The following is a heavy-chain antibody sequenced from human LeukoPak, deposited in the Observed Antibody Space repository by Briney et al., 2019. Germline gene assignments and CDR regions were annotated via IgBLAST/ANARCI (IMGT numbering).Heavy chain of an antibody. CDR3: ARNSSHYYYYYYMDV. V-gene: IGHV4-34*01. Sequence: SETLSLTCAVYGGSFSGYYWSWIRQPPGKGLEWIGEINHSGSTNYNPSLKSRVTISVDTSKNQFSLKLSSVTAADTAVYYCARNSSHYYYYYYMDVWGKGTTVTVSS. D-gene: IGHD4-23*01. J-gene: IGHJ6*03. CDR1: GGSFSGYY. CDR2: INHSGST.